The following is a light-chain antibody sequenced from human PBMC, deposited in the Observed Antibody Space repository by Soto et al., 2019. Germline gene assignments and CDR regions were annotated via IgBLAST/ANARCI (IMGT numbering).Light chain of an antibody. CDR2: EVS. CDR3: SSYAGSNNFVV. V-gene: IGLV2-8*01. Sequence: QSVLTQPPSASGSPGQSVTISCTGTSSDVAGYNFVSWYQQHPGKAPKLMIYEVSKRPSGVPDRFSGSKSGNTASLTVSGLQAEDEADYYCSSYAGSNNFVVFGGGTKVTVL. CDR1: SSDVAGYNF. J-gene: IGLJ2*01.